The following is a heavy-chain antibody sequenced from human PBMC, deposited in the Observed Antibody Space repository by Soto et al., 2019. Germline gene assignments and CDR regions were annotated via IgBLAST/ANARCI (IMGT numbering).Heavy chain of an antibody. D-gene: IGHD4-17*01. CDR3: ARPNQHYASGDVFDS. CDR2: IYSGGST. J-gene: IGHJ4*02. CDR1: GFTVSSNY. V-gene: IGHV3-66*04. Sequence: GGSLRLSGAASGFTVSSNYMSCVRQAPGKGLEWVSVIYSGGSTYYADSVKGRFTISRDNSKNTLYLQMNSLRAEDTAVYYCARPNQHYASGDVFDSWGQGTLVTVSS.